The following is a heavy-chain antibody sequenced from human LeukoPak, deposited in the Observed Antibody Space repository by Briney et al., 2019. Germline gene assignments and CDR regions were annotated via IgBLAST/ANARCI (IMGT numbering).Heavy chain of an antibody. D-gene: IGHD1-7*01. Sequence: KPSETLSLTCTVSGGSTSSYYWSWIRQPSGKGLEWIGYIYNSGSTNYNPSLKSRVTISVDTSKNQFSLRLSSVTAADTAVYYCARHPRTTGGDYWGQGTLVTVSS. CDR2: IYNSGST. CDR1: GGSTSSYY. V-gene: IGHV4-59*08. CDR3: ARHPRTTGGDY. J-gene: IGHJ4*02.